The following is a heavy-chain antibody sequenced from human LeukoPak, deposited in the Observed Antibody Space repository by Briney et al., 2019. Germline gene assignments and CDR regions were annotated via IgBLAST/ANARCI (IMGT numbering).Heavy chain of an antibody. CDR1: GFTVSSNY. CDR3: ARDRCSGGSCYHDY. J-gene: IGHJ4*02. D-gene: IGHD2-15*01. V-gene: IGHV3-66*01. CDR2: IFSGGST. Sequence: GGSLRLSCAASGFTVSSNYLSWVRQAPGKGLEGVSVIFSGGSTYYADSVEGRFTISRDNSKNTLYLQVNSLRAEDTAVYYCARDRCSGGSCYHDYWGQGTLVTVSS.